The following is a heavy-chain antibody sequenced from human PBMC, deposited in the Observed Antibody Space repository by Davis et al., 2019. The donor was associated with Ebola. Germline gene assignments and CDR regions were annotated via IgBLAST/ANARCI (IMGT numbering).Heavy chain of an antibody. CDR1: GFTFSGYA. Sequence: GGSLRLSCAASGFTFSGYAMSWVRQAPGKGLEWVSAISGSGGSTYYADSVKGRFTISRDNSKNTLYLQMNSLRAEDTAVYYCARDRGVAGTVYYYYYGMDVWGQGTTVTVSS. CDR2: ISGSGGST. CDR3: ARDRGVAGTVYYYYYGMDV. D-gene: IGHD6-19*01. V-gene: IGHV3-23*01. J-gene: IGHJ6*02.